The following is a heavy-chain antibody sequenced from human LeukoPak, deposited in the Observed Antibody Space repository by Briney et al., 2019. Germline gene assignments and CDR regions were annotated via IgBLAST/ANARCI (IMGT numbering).Heavy chain of an antibody. J-gene: IGHJ4*02. V-gene: IGHV3-30-3*01. Sequence: GGSLRLSCAASGFTFSSYAMHWVRQAPGKGLEWVAVISYDGSNKYYADSVKGRFTISRDNSKITLYLQMNSLRAEDTAVYYCARASLLTGGELDYWGQGTLVTVSS. CDR1: GFTFSSYA. CDR3: ARASLLTGGELDY. D-gene: IGHD7-27*01. CDR2: ISYDGSNK.